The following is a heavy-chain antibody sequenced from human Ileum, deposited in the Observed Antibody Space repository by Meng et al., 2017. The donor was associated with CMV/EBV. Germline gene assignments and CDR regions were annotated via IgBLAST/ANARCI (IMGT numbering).Heavy chain of an antibody. CDR1: GGSIGSYY. D-gene: IGHD1-1*01. CDR3: ARDTGTTGTGSLFDY. Sequence: VQLQVSGPGLLKSSDTLSLTCTVSGGSIGSYYWNWIRQPDGKGLEWIGRIHTTDSTNYNPSFKSRVTIPVDTSKNQFSLKLTSMTAADTAVYYCARDTGTTGTGSLFDYWGQGILVTVSS. J-gene: IGHJ4*02. V-gene: IGHV4-4*07. CDR2: IHTTDST.